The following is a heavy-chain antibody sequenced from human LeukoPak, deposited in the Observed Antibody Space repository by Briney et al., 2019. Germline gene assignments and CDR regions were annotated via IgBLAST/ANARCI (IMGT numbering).Heavy chain of an antibody. CDR2: INHSGST. Sequence: SETLSLTCAVYGGSFSGYYWSWIRQPPGKGLEWIGEINHSGSTNYNPSLKSRVTISVDTSKNQFSLKLNSVTAADTAVYYCARGPYVWGSYRFLDYWGQGTLVTVSS. J-gene: IGHJ4*02. D-gene: IGHD3-16*02. V-gene: IGHV4-34*01. CDR1: GGSFSGYY. CDR3: ARGPYVWGSYRFLDY.